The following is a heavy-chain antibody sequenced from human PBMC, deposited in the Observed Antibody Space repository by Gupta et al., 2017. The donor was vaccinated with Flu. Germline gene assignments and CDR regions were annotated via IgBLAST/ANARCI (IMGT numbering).Heavy chain of an antibody. J-gene: IGHJ4*02. D-gene: IGHD3-22*01. V-gene: IGHV4-59*01. Sequence: QVQLQESRPGLVKPSETLSLTCTVSGGSISGYHWSWIRQPPGKGLDWIGYIYYSGSTNYNPSLKSRVTISVDTSKNQFSLKMTSVTAADTAVYYCARGDSSGYYLAPPDYWGQGTLVTASS. CDR1: GGSISGYH. CDR2: IYYSGST. CDR3: ARGDSSGYYLAPPDY.